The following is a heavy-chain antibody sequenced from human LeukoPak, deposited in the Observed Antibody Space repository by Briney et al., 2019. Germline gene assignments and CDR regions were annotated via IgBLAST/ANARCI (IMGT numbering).Heavy chain of an antibody. V-gene: IGHV3-74*01. CDR1: GFTFSNYW. D-gene: IGHD3-16*01. J-gene: IGHJ4*02. Sequence: GGSLRLSCAASGFTFSNYWMHWVRQAPGKGLVWVSRINSDGSSTSYADSVKGRFTISRDNAKNTLYLQMNSLRGEDTAVYYCTRTSYDYVWGGYYFDYWGQGALVTVSS. CDR2: INSDGSST. CDR3: TRTSYDYVWGGYYFDY.